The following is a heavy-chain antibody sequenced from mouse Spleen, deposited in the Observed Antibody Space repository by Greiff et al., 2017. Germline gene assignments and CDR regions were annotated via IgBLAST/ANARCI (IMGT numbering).Heavy chain of an antibody. Sequence: VQLQQPGAELVRPGSSVTLSCKASGYTFTSYWMDWVKQRPGQGLEWIGNIYPSDSETHYNQKFKDKATLTVDKSSSTAYMQLSSLTSEDSAVYYCARWAYYSNGIDYWGQGTTLTVSS. CDR1: GYTFTSYW. CDR3: ARWAYYSNGIDY. D-gene: IGHD2-5*01. CDR2: IYPSDSET. J-gene: IGHJ2*01. V-gene: IGHV1-61*01.